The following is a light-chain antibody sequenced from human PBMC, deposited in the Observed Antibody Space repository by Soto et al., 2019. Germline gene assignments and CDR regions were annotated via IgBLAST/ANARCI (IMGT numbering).Light chain of an antibody. CDR1: SSDVGDYNY. CDR3: RSYISSTTRV. J-gene: IGLJ3*02. V-gene: IGLV2-14*01. CDR2: EVS. Sequence: QSALTQPASVSGSPGQSITISCTGTSSDVGDYNYVSWYQQHPGNAPKLMIYEVSNRPSGVSNRFSGSKSGNTASLTISGLQAEDEADYYCRSYISSTTRVFGGGTQLTVL.